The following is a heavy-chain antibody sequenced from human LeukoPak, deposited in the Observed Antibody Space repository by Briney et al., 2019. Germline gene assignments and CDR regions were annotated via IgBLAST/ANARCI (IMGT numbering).Heavy chain of an antibody. Sequence: GGSLRLSCAASGFTFSSYWMSWVRQAPGKGLEWVANIKQDGSEKYYVDSVKGRFTISRDNAKNSLYLQMNSLRAEDTAVYYCASPTGGYDWLPEDYWGQGTLVTVSS. CDR2: IKQDGSEK. V-gene: IGHV3-7*01. CDR1: GFTFSSYW. D-gene: IGHD5-12*01. CDR3: ASPTGGYDWLPEDY. J-gene: IGHJ4*02.